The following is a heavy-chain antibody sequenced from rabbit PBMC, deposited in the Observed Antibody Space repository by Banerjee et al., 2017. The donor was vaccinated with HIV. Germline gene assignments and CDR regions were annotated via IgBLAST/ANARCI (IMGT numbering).Heavy chain of an antibody. J-gene: IGHJ4*01. D-gene: IGHD4-1*01. CDR1: GFDFSNYY. Sequence: QLKESGGGLVQPGGSLKLSCKASGFDFSNYYMSWVRQAPGKGLEWIGCIYPDDDNTDYASWVNGRFTISLDNAQNTVYLQLNSLTAADTATYFCVRAGGPNNLWGQGTLVTV. CDR3: VRAGGPNNL. V-gene: IGHV1S7*01. CDR2: IYPDDDNT.